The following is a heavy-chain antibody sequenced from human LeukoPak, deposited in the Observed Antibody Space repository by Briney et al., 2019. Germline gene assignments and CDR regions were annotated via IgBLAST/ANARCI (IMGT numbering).Heavy chain of an antibody. J-gene: IGHJ6*02. CDR2: FDPEDGET. Sequence: ASVKVSCKVSGYTLTELSMHWVRQAPGKGLEWMGGFDPEDGETIYAQKFQGRVTMTEDTSTDTAYMELSSLRSEDTAVYYCARFYTGGYSYGYWYYYYGMDVWGQGTTVTVSS. V-gene: IGHV1-24*01. D-gene: IGHD5-18*01. CDR3: ARFYTGGYSYGYWYYYYGMDV. CDR1: GYTLTELS.